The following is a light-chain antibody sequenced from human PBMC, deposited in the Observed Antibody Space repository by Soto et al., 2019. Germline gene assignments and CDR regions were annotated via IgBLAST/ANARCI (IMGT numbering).Light chain of an antibody. CDR1: QSVTRY. Sequence: ILLTQSRTTLSSSPVEIVTLPCRASQSVTRYLAWYQQKPGKAPRLLIYDVSTWESGIPARFSGSGSGTEFTLTISSLQPEDFAAYYCQQRNNWPPTFGGGTKVDIK. CDR3: QQRNNWPPT. V-gene: IGKV3-11*01. J-gene: IGKJ4*01. CDR2: DVS.